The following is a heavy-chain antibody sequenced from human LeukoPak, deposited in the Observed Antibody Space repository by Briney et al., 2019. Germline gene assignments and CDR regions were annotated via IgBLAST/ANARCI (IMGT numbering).Heavy chain of an antibody. V-gene: IGHV3-74*03. CDR1: GFTFSSHW. D-gene: IGHD2-15*01. J-gene: IGHJ3*02. CDR2: INLDVSNT. CDR3: ARSKSWYSTYAFDI. Sequence: GGSLRLSCAASGFTFSSHWMHWVGQAPGKGLMWFSRINLDVSNTTYAHSVKGRFTISRDNPKNTLYLQMSSLTAEETAVEHCARSKSWYSTYAFDIWGQGTRVTVSS.